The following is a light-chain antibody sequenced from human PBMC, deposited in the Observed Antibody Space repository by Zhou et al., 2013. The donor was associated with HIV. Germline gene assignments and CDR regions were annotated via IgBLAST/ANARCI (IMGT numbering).Light chain of an antibody. CDR1: QSISGW. J-gene: IGKJ1*01. CDR2: KAS. Sequence: DIQMTQSPSILSASVGDRVTITCRASQSISGWLAWYQQKPGKAPNLLIYKASTLESGVPSRFSGSGSGTEFTLTISSLQADDFATYYCHQYNSSPWTFGQGTKVEIK. CDR3: HQYNSSPWT. V-gene: IGKV1-5*03.